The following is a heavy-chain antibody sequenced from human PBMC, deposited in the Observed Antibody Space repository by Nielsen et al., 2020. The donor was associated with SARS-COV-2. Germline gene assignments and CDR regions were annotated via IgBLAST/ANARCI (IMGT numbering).Heavy chain of an antibody. Sequence: RQAPGKGLEWIGSIYYRGSTYYNPSLKSRVTISVDTSKNQFSLKLSSVTAADTAVYYCARLDPGGAGTLYYYYYYGMDVWGQGTTVTVSS. D-gene: IGHD6-19*01. V-gene: IGHV4-39*01. J-gene: IGHJ6*02. CDR2: IYYRGST. CDR3: ARLDPGGAGTLYYYYYYGMDV.